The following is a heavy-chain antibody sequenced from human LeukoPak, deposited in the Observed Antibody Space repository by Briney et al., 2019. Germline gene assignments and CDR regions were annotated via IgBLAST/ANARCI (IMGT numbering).Heavy chain of an antibody. CDR3: ARVAAAGTGIFVNFYYSMDI. Sequence: PSETLSLTCTVSGDSISSSSYSWGWIRQPPGKGLEWIGSIYYSGSTYYNPSLKSRVTISVDTSKNQFSLKLSSVTAADTAVYYCARVAAAGTGIFVNFYYSMDIWGKGTTVTISS. D-gene: IGHD6-13*01. CDR2: IYYSGST. J-gene: IGHJ6*03. CDR1: GDSISSSSYS. V-gene: IGHV4-39*01.